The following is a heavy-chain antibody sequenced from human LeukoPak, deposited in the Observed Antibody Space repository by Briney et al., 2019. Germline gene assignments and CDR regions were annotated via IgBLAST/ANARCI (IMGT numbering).Heavy chain of an antibody. CDR1: GFTFSSYA. Sequence: GGSLSLSCAAAGFTFSSYAMHWVRQAPGKGVEWVAVISYDGSNKYYADSVKGRFTISRDNSKNTLYLQMYSLRAEDTAVYYCARVNYDYVWGSYRGLNYYYGMDVWGQGTTVTVSS. CDR3: ARVNYDYVWGSYRGLNYYYGMDV. J-gene: IGHJ6*02. CDR2: ISYDGSNK. D-gene: IGHD3-16*02. V-gene: IGHV3-30-3*01.